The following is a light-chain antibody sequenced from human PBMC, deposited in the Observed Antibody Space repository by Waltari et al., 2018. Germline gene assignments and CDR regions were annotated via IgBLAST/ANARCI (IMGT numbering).Light chain of an antibody. CDR3: QHNYGTPNS. Sequence: DIQMTQSPSSLSASVGNRVPITCRASENVNNYLNWYQQKPGKAPKLLIYKASTLQSGVPSRFSGSGSGTDYTFTISSLQSEDVATYYCQHNYGTPNSFGQGTKVEIK. CDR1: ENVNNY. V-gene: IGKV1-39*01. CDR2: KAS. J-gene: IGKJ2*03.